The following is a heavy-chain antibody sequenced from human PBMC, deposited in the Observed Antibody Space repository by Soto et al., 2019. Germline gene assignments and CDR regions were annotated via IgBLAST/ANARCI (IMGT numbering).Heavy chain of an antibody. Sequence: QLQLQESGPGLVKPSETLSLTCTVSGDSITSNSYFWAWIRQPPGKGLEWIGSIYYSGTTSYNPSLKSPVTISVDRSKNQFSLKLSSVTAADTAVYYCARHFSVDSFDYWGQGALVTVSS. J-gene: IGHJ4*02. CDR1: GDSITSNSYF. CDR2: IYYSGTT. V-gene: IGHV4-39*01. CDR3: ARHFSVDSFDY.